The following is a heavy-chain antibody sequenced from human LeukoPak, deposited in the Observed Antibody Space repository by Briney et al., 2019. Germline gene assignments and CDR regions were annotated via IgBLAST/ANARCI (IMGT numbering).Heavy chain of an antibody. CDR2: IYYSGST. D-gene: IGHD4-17*01. CDR1: GSSISSSSYY. J-gene: IGHJ5*02. CDR3: ARHPAGVTTVTTTPFDP. V-gene: IGHV4-39*01. Sequence: SETLSLTCTVSGSSISSSSYYWGWIRQPPGKGLEWIGSIYYSGSTYYNPSLKSRVTISVDTSKNQFSLKLSSVTAADTAVYYCARHPAGVTTVTTTPFDPWGQGTLVTVSS.